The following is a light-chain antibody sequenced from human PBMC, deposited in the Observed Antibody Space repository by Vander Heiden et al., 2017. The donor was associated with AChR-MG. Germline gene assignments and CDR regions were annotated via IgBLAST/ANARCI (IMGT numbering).Light chain of an antibody. CDR3: QSYDSSRSAVV. V-gene: IGLV1-40*01. CDR2: GDS. CDR1: SYNGGGGDD. Sequence: VLPRPPSVSGAPGQRGTIFCSGSSYNGGGGDDVHWYQHLTETAPNLLIYGDSNRPSGVPDRFSGSKSGTTTTMSITALQAEDEADYYCQSYDSSRSAVVFGGGTKLTVL. J-gene: IGLJ2*01.